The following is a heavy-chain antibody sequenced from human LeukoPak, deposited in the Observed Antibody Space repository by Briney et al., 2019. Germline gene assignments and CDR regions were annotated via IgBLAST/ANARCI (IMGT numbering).Heavy chain of an antibody. J-gene: IGHJ4*02. CDR1: GFTVSSNY. Sequence: GGSLTLSCAASGFTVSSNYMSWVRQAQGKGLEWVSVIYSGGSTYYADSVNGRFTISRDKSKNTLYLQMNRLRAEDTAVYYCARDHVINQAPPGFWGQGTLVTVSS. CDR2: IYSGGST. D-gene: IGHD3-10*01. V-gene: IGHV3-66*01. CDR3: ARDHVINQAPPGF.